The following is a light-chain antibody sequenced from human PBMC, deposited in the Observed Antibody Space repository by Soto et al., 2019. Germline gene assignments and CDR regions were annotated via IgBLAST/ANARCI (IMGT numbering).Light chain of an antibody. CDR3: QQYNSYPWT. J-gene: IGKJ1*01. Sequence: DIQMTQSPSTLSTSVGDRVTITCRASQSINTWLAWYQQKPGKAPKLLISKASSLESGVPSRFGGSGSGTEFTLTISSLQPDDFATYYCQQYNSYPWTFGQGTKVEIK. CDR2: KAS. CDR1: QSINTW. V-gene: IGKV1-5*03.